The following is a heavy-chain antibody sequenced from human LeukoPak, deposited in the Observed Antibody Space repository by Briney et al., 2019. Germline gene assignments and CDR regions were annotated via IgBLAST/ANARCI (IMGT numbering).Heavy chain of an antibody. CDR2: IYTSGST. J-gene: IGHJ6*03. V-gene: IGHV4-4*07. Sequence: ASETLSLTCTVSGGSISSYYWSWIRQPAGKGLEWIGRIYTSGSTNYNPSLKSRVTVSVDTSKNQFSLKLSSVTAADTAVYYCARDYKQQRYYYYYYMDVWGKGTTVTVSS. CDR3: ARDYKQQRYYYYYYMDV. D-gene: IGHD6-13*01. CDR1: GGSISSYY.